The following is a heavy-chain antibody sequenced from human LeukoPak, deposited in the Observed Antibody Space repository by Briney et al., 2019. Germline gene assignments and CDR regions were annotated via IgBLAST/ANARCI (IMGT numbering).Heavy chain of an antibody. CDR1: GFTFSSYW. V-gene: IGHV3-7*01. CDR3: VRVSSSWYGGYYYYYMDV. Sequence: PGGSLRLSCAASGFTFSSYWMSWVRQAPGKGLEWVANIKQDGSEKYYVDSVKGRFTISRDNAKNSLYLQMNSLRAEDTAVYYCVRVSSSWYGGYYYYYMDVWGKGTTVTVSS. CDR2: IKQDGSEK. J-gene: IGHJ6*03. D-gene: IGHD6-13*01.